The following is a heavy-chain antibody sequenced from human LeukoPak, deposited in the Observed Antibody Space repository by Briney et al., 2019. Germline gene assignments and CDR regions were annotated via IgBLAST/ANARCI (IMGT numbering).Heavy chain of an antibody. CDR3: ARRLGLRWDLQAFDI. CDR2: MNPDSGNT. J-gene: IGHJ3*02. V-gene: IGHV1-8*03. CDR1: AYSFSTYD. Sequence: GASVKVSCKASAYSFSTYDINWVRQATGQGLEWMGWMNPDSGNTGCAQKFQGRVTITRNTSISTAYMELSSLKSDDTAVYYCARRLGLRWDLQAFDIWGQGTMVTVSS. D-gene: IGHD4-23*01.